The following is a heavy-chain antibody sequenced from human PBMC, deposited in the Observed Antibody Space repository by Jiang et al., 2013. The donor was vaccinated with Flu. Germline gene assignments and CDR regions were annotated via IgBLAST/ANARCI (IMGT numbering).Heavy chain of an antibody. CDR2: ISPYNGYT. V-gene: IGHV1-18*01. D-gene: IGHD2-8*02. Sequence: GAEVKKPGASVRVSCKASGYTFATYGINWVRRAPGQGLEWVGWISPYNGYTNYAQNLQGRVTLTIDTSTSVAYMELRSLRSDDTAVYFCTRVSGGAPVYYFDYWGQGALVTVSS. J-gene: IGHJ4*02. CDR3: TRVSGGAPVYYFDY. CDR1: GYTFATYG.